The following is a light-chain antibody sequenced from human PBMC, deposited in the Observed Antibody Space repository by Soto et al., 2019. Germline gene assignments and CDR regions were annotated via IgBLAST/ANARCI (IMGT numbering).Light chain of an antibody. CDR3: QQYDSYPYT. J-gene: IGKJ2*01. CDR2: GAS. CDR1: HTIGSW. V-gene: IGKV1-5*01. Sequence: DIPMTQSPSTLSASVGDRVTITCRASHTIGSWLAWYQQKPGKAPILQIYGASSLQSGVPSRFSGSGAGRHCTLTICNLQPDDFAPQHCQQYDSYPYTLGQRNKREI.